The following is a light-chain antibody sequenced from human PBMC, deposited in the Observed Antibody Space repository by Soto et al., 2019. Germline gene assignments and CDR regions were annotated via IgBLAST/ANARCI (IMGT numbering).Light chain of an antibody. Sequence: QSALTQPASVSGSPGQSITISCTGTSNDVGGYNYVSWYQQHPGKAPKLMIYDVSNRPSGVSNRFSGSKSGNTASLTISGLQAEDEADYYCSSYTSSSTLAVFGGGTKLTVL. CDR1: SNDVGGYNY. CDR2: DVS. CDR3: SSYTSSSTLAV. V-gene: IGLV2-14*01. J-gene: IGLJ2*01.